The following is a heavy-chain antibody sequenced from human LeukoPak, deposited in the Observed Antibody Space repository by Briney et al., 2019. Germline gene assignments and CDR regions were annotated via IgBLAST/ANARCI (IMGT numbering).Heavy chain of an antibody. D-gene: IGHD6-13*01. J-gene: IGHJ4*02. CDR1: GFTFSSYE. Sequence: GGSLRLSCAASGFTFSSYEMNWVRQAPGKGLEWVADISSSGTTIYYADSLKGRFTISRDNAKNSLYLQMNSLRAEDTAVYYCATEQLAAAGTVLDYWGQGTLVTVSS. V-gene: IGHV3-48*03. CDR3: ATEQLAAAGTVLDY. CDR2: ISSSGTTI.